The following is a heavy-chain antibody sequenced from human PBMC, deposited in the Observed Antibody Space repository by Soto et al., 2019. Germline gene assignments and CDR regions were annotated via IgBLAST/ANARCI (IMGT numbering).Heavy chain of an antibody. Sequence: SETLSLTCTFSGCSISSSSYYWGWIRKPPGKGLEWIGSIYYSGSTYYNPSLKSRVTISVDTSKNQFSLKLSSVTAADTAVYYCARQGARWFGELGYYYYYYMDVWGKGTTVTVSS. D-gene: IGHD3-10*01. CDR1: GCSISSSSYY. V-gene: IGHV4-39*01. J-gene: IGHJ6*03. CDR2: IYYSGST. CDR3: ARQGARWFGELGYYYYYYMDV.